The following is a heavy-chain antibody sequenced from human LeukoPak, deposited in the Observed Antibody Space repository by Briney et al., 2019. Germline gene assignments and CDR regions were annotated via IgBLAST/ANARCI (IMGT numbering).Heavy chain of an antibody. Sequence: GGSLRLSCAASGFTFTSYAMSWVRQAPGKGLEWVSTISGSGANTYYADSVKGRFTISRDNSNNTLFLQMNSLRADDTAVYYCAKGARGDTVTSIVGLNWFDPWGQGTLVTVSS. D-gene: IGHD4-17*01. J-gene: IGHJ5*02. CDR3: AKGARGDTVTSIVGLNWFDP. CDR2: ISGSGANT. V-gene: IGHV3-23*01. CDR1: GFTFTSYA.